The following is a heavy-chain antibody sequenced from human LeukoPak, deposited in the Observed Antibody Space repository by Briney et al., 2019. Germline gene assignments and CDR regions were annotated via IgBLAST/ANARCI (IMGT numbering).Heavy chain of an antibody. CDR2: INTNTGNP. D-gene: IGHD3-22*01. CDR1: GYSFTTYA. V-gene: IGHV7-4-1*02. J-gene: IGHJ5*02. Sequence: GASVKVSCKASGYSFTTYAMNWVRQAPGQGLGWMGWINTNTGNPTYAQGFTGRFVFSLDTSVSTAYLQISSLKAEDTAVYYCARELLITRTWFDPWGQGTLVTVSS. CDR3: ARELLITRTWFDP.